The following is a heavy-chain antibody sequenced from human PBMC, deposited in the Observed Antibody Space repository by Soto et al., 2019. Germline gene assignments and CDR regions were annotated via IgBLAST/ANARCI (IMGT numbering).Heavy chain of an antibody. CDR1: GGSISSGDYY. Sequence: QVQLQESGPGLVKPSQTLSLTCTVSGGSISSGDYYWSWIRQPPGKGLEWIGYIYYSGSTYYNPSRKSRVTISVDTSKNQFSLKLSSVTAADTAVYYCARVLNDYDSSGYYYPYYYYYGMDVWGQGTTVTVYS. D-gene: IGHD3-22*01. CDR3: ARVLNDYDSSGYYYPYYYYYGMDV. V-gene: IGHV4-30-4*01. CDR2: IYYSGST. J-gene: IGHJ6*02.